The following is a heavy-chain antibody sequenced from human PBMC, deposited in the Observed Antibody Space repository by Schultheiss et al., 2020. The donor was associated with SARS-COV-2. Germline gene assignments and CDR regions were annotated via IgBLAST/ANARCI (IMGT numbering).Heavy chain of an antibody. CDR2: INHSGST. D-gene: IGHD1-26*01. Sequence: SETLSLTCAVYGGSFSGYYWSWIRQPPGKGLEWIGEINHSGSTNYNPSLKSRVTISVDTSKNQFSLKLSSVTAADTAVYYCARVSMGATALFDYWGQGTLVTVSS. CDR1: GGSFSGYY. CDR3: ARVSMGATALFDY. J-gene: IGHJ4*02. V-gene: IGHV4-34*01.